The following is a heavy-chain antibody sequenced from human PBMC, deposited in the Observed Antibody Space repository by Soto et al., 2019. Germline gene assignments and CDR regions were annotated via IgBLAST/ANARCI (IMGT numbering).Heavy chain of an antibody. CDR2: ITSDGRT. CDR3: AKDYSTVTTDPLSVVLFDY. Sequence: SGGSLRLSCAASGFTFSSYAMSWVRQAPGKGLEWVSIITSDGRTYYADSVKGRFTISRDNSKNTVNLQMNSLRAEDTAVYYCAKDYSTVTTDPLSVVLFDYWGQGALVTVSS. J-gene: IGHJ4*02. CDR1: GFTFSSYA. V-gene: IGHV3-23*01. D-gene: IGHD4-17*01.